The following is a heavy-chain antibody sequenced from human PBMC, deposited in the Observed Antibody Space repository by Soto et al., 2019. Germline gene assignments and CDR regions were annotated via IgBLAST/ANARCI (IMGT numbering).Heavy chain of an antibody. V-gene: IGHV1-69*13. D-gene: IGHD5-18*01. CDR2: IIPIFGTA. CDR1: GGTFSSYA. J-gene: IGHJ6*02. CDR3: ATQDVDTAMVGPTYYYYGMDV. Sequence: SVKVSCKASGGTFSSYAISWVRQAPGQGLEWMGGIIPIFGTANYAQKFQGRVTITADESTSTAYMELSSLRSEDTAVYYCATQDVDTAMVGPTYYYYGMDVWGQGTTVTVSS.